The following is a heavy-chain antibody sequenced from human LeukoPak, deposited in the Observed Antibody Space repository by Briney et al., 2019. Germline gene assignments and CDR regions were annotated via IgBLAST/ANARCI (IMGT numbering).Heavy chain of an antibody. CDR1: GGSISSYY. CDR3: ARDWLVVPAALPYNWFDP. J-gene: IGHJ5*02. CDR2: IYTSGST. D-gene: IGHD2-2*01. Sequence: PSETLSLTCTVSGGSISSYYWSWIRQPAGKGLEWIGRIYTSGSTNYNPSLKSRVTMSVDTPKNQFSLKLSSVTAADTAVYYCARDWLVVPAALPYNWFDPWGQGTLVTVSS. V-gene: IGHV4-4*07.